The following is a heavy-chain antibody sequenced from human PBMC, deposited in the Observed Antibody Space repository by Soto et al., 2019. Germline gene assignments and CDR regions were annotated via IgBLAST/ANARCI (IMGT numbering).Heavy chain of an antibody. D-gene: IGHD6-13*01. CDR2: IYSDGST. CDR3: ARMRAAGTFDY. V-gene: IGHV4-4*07. J-gene: IGHJ4*02. CDR1: GGSIIGYY. Sequence: SETLSLTCTVSGGSIIGYYWSCIRQPAGKGLEWIGRIYSDGSTNYNPSLKSRVTMSVDTSKNQFYLKLTSMTAADTAMYYCARMRAAGTFDYWGQGTLVTVSS.